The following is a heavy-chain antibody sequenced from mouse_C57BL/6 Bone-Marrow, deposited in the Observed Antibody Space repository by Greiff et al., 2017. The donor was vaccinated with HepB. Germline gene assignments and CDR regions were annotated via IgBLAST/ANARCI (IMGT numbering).Heavy chain of an antibody. CDR2: INPNNGGT. Sequence: VQLQQSGPELVKPGASVKIPCKASGYTFTDYNMDWVKQSHGKSLEWIGDINPNNGGTIYNQKFKGKATLTVDKSSSTAYMELRSLTSEDTAVYYCARFVFDGRSYYFDYWGQGTTLTVSS. CDR1: GYTFTDYN. CDR3: ARFVFDGRSYYFDY. J-gene: IGHJ2*01. D-gene: IGHD2-3*01. V-gene: IGHV1-18*01.